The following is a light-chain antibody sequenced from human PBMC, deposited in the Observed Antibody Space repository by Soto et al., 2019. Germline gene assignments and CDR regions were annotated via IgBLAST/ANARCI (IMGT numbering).Light chain of an antibody. CDR3: SSYTSSNASYV. CDR1: NSDLGDYDY. V-gene: IGLV2-14*01. CDR2: DVS. Sequence: QSALTQPASVSGSPGQSIAISCTGANSDLGDYDYVSWYQQRPGEAPKLMIYDVSNRPSGVSDRFSGSKSGNTASLTISGLQAEDKADYYCSSYTSSNASYVFGAGTKLTVL. J-gene: IGLJ1*01.